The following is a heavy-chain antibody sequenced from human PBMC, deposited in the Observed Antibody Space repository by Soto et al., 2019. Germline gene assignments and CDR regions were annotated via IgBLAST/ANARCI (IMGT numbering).Heavy chain of an antibody. D-gene: IGHD1-26*01. CDR2: ISTYNGNT. CDR3: VRDDFGLGIDY. J-gene: IGHJ4*01. Sequence: ASVKVSCKASGYTFTSYGISWVRQAPGQGLEWMGWISTYNGNTKYAQKLQGRVTMTTDTSTSTAYMELRSLRSDDTAVYYCVRDDFGLGIDYWGLGTLVTVSS. V-gene: IGHV1-18*01. CDR1: GYTFTSYG.